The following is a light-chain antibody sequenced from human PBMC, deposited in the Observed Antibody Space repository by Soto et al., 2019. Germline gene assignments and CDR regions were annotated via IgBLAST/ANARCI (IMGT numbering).Light chain of an antibody. Sequence: DIQMTQSPSTLSASVGGRVTITCRASQSVSSWLAWYQQKPGKAPKLLIYDVSSLESGVPSRFSGSGSGTEFTLTISSLQPDDCATYYCQQYNTFCTFGQGTKVEIK. J-gene: IGKJ1*01. V-gene: IGKV1-5*01. CDR2: DVS. CDR3: QQYNTFCT. CDR1: QSVSSW.